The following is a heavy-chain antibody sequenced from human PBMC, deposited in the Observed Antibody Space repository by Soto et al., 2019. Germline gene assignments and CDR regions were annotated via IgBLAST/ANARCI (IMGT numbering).Heavy chain of an antibody. CDR1: GFTFSSYG. CDR3: ARTGTYSGSYSWFDP. Sequence: QVQLVESGGGVVQPGRSLRLSCAASGFTFSSYGMHWVRQAPGKGLEWVAVIWYDGSNKYYADSVKGRFTISRDNSKNTLYLQMNSLRAEDTAVYYCARTGTYSGSYSWFDPWGQGTLVTVSS. J-gene: IGHJ5*02. CDR2: IWYDGSNK. D-gene: IGHD1-26*01. V-gene: IGHV3-33*01.